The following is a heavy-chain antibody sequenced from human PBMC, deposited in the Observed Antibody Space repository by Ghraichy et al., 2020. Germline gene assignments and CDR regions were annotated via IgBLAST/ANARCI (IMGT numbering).Heavy chain of an antibody. CDR3: ARRTQWGGYPYFDC. J-gene: IGHJ4*02. D-gene: IGHD5-12*01. CDR2: IYYSGST. Sequence: SETLSLTCTVSGGSISSSSYYWGWIRQPPGKGLEWIGSIYYSGSTYYSPSLRSRVTISVDTSKNQFSLKLSSVTAADTAVYYCARRTQWGGYPYFDCWGQGTLVTVSS. CDR1: GGSISSSSYY. V-gene: IGHV4-39*01.